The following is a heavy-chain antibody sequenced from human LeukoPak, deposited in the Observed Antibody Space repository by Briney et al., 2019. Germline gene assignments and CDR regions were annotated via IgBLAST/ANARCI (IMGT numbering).Heavy chain of an antibody. D-gene: IGHD5-24*01. CDR2: IYPGGSET. Sequence: GESLKISFKGLGYSFSTYWNAWVRQRPGKGLEWMGIIYPGGSETRYDPSFQGQVTISADTSTSTAYLQWSSLRASDTGMYYCARASRDGYNQNFDHWGQGTQVTVSS. J-gene: IGHJ4*02. V-gene: IGHV5-51*01. CDR3: ARASRDGYNQNFDH. CDR1: GYSFSTYW.